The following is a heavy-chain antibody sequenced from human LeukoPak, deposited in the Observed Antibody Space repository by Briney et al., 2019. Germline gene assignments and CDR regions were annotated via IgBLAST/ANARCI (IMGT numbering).Heavy chain of an antibody. CDR1: GFTFKNAW. CDR2: ISPDGVST. D-gene: IGHD3-10*01. CDR3: ARDISNTAVDGWGIDY. V-gene: IGHV3-74*01. J-gene: IGHJ4*02. Sequence: PGGSLRLSCAASGFTFKNAWMSWVRQAPGKGLVWVSRISPDGVSTSYVDSVKGRFTISRDNAKNTLSLQMNSLRAEDTAVYYCARDISNTAVDGWGIDYWGQGTLVTVSS.